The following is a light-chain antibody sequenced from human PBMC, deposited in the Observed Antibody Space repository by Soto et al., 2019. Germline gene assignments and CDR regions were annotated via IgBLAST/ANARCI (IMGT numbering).Light chain of an antibody. CDR3: CSYAGSSTSLYV. V-gene: IGLV2-23*01. CDR2: EGS. CDR1: SSDGGSYNL. Sequence: QSALTQPASVSGSPGQSITISCTGTSSDGGSYNLVSWYQQHPGKAPKLMIYEGSKRPSGVSNRFSGSKSGNTASLTISGLQAEDEADYYCCSYAGSSTSLYVFGTGTKVTVL. J-gene: IGLJ1*01.